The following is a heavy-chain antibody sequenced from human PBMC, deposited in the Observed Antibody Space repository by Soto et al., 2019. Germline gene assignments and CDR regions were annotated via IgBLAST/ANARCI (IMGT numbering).Heavy chain of an antibody. CDR2: ISSSSSYI. D-gene: IGHD6-13*01. V-gene: IGHV3-21*01. J-gene: IGHJ6*02. Sequence: PGGSLRLSCAASGLTFSSYSMNWVRQAPGKGLEWVSSISSSSSYIYYADSVKGRFTISRDNAKNSLYLQMNSLRAEDTAVYYCARVGEAAAGTMDVWGQGTTVTVSS. CDR3: ARVGEAAAGTMDV. CDR1: GLTFSSYS.